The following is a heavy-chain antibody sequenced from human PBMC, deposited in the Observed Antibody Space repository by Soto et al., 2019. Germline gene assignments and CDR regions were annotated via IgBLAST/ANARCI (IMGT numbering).Heavy chain of an antibody. CDR2: MNTNNGYT. D-gene: IGHD6-13*01. J-gene: IGHJ6*02. V-gene: IGHV1-8*01. CDR1: GYTFTSYD. Sequence: QGQLVQSGAEVKKPGASVKVSCMTSGYTFTSYDINWERQASGQCLDVVGWMNTNNGYTAYAPKVQGRVTVTINTAIRTVSIELRSLRSEDTAVYYCARAWSAVGNYYGMDVWGQGTTVTVSS. CDR3: ARAWSAVGNYYGMDV.